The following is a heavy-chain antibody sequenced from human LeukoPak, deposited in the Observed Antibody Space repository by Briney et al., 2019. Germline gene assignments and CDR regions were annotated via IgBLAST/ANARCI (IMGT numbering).Heavy chain of an antibody. CDR3: ARSARFGLYYFDY. D-gene: IGHD3-16*01. CDR2: INSDGSST. J-gene: IGHJ4*02. CDR1: GFTFSSYW. V-gene: IGHV3-74*01. Sequence: QPGGSLRLSCAASGFTFSSYWMHWVRQAPGKGLVWVSRINSDGSSTSYADSVKGRFTISRGNAKNTLYLQMNSLRAEDTAVYYCARSARFGLYYFDYWGQGTLVTVSS.